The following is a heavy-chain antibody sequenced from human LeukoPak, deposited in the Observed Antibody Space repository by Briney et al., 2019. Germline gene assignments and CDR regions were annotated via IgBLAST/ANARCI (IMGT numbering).Heavy chain of an antibody. V-gene: IGHV3-74*01. CDR3: AKELDTMFFDY. CDR2: IASDGSST. J-gene: IGHJ4*02. Sequence: PGGSLRLSCAASGFTFSSYWMNWVRQAPGKGLVWVSRIASDGSSTTYADSVKGRFSISRDNAKNTLYLQMNSLTTDDTAFYFCAKELDTMFFDYWGQGALVTVSS. D-gene: IGHD3-10*02. CDR1: GFTFSSYW.